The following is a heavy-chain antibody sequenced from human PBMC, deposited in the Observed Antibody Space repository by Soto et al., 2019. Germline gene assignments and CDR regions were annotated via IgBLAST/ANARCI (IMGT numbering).Heavy chain of an antibody. CDR3: ARIGTPSSWYLGYYYGMDV. J-gene: IGHJ6*02. CDR2: ISYDGSNK. Sequence: QVQLVESGGGVVQPGRSLRLSCAASGFTFSSYAMHWVRQAPGKGLEWVAVISYDGSNKYYADSVKGRFTISRDNSKNTLYLQMNSLRAEHTAVYYCARIGTPSSWYLGYYYGMDVWGQGTTVTVSS. CDR1: GFTFSSYA. V-gene: IGHV3-30-3*01. D-gene: IGHD6-13*01.